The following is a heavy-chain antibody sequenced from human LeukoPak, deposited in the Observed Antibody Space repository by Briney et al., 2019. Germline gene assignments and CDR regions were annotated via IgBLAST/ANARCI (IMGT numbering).Heavy chain of an antibody. J-gene: IGHJ3*02. CDR2: IKCDGSEK. Sequence: PGGSLRLSCAASGFTFSNSWMHWVCQAPEKGLGWVADIKCDGSEKCYVDSVKGRLTISRDNAKNSLYLQVNSLRAEDMTVYYCVRGVGSSTSCYVRAFDIWGQGTMVTVSS. V-gene: IGHV3-52*01. CDR1: GFTFSNSW. D-gene: IGHD2-2*01. CDR3: VRGVGSSTSCYVRAFDI.